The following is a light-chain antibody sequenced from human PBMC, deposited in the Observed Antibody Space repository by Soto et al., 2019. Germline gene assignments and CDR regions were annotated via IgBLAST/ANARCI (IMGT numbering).Light chain of an antibody. V-gene: IGKV3D-15*01. CDR2: GAS. Sequence: EIVMTQSPGTLSVSTGEGATLSCRASQSVDSNLAGYQQKPGQAPRLLIYGASTRATVIPDRFRGSGSGTEFTLTISSLQSEDFAVYYCQQYDSWPLTFGGGTKVDIK. CDR3: QQYDSWPLT. CDR1: QSVDSN. J-gene: IGKJ4*01.